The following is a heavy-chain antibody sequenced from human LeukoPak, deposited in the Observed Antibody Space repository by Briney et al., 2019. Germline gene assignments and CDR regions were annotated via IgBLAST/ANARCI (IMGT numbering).Heavy chain of an antibody. Sequence: SQTLSLTCAISGDSVSSNSAAWHWIRQSPARGLEWLGRTYYRSKWYNDYAVSVRSRITINPDTSKNQFSLQLSSVTPEDTAVYYCTRDYYDSGNNWFDPWGQGTLVTVSS. CDR1: GDSVSSNSAA. CDR2: TYYRSKWYN. J-gene: IGHJ5*01. D-gene: IGHD3-10*01. V-gene: IGHV6-1*01. CDR3: TRDYYDSGNNWFDP.